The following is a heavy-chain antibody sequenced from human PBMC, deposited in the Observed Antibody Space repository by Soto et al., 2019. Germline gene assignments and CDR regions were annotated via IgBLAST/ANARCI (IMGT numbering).Heavy chain of an antibody. CDR1: GFTFSSYA. CDR3: AKTASMTIRDGFYH. V-gene: IGHV3-23*01. J-gene: IGHJ4*02. CDR2: ISGSGSNT. Sequence: EVQVLESGGGLVQPGGSLRLSCAASGFTFSSYAMSWVRQAPGQGLAWVSAISGSGSNTYYADSVKGRFTISRDNAKNTLYLQLNIMSADDTALYYLAKTASMTIRDGFYHWGQVNLVTVSS. D-gene: IGHD4-17*01.